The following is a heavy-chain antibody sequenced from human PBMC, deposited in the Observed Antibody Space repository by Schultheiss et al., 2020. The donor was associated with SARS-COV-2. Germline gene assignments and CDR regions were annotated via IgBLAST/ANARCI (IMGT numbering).Heavy chain of an antibody. D-gene: IGHD7-27*01. V-gene: IGHV4-59*08. Sequence: SQTLSLTCTVSGGSISSYYWSWIRQPPGKGLEWIGYIYYSGSTNYNPSLKSRVTMSVDTSKNQFSLKLSSVTAADTAVYYCARQFDWGFGPFDYWGQGTLVTVSS. J-gene: IGHJ4*02. CDR1: GGSISSYY. CDR2: IYYSGST. CDR3: ARQFDWGFGPFDY.